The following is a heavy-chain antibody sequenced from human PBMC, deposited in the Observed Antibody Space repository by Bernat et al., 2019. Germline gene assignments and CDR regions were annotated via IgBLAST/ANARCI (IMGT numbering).Heavy chain of an antibody. Sequence: EVQLVESGGGLVQPGGSLRLSCAASGFTFSSYWMHWVRQAPGKGLVWVSRINSDGSSTSYADSVKGRFTISRDNAKNTLYLQMNSLRAEDTAVYYCARERPLKGGNYWTDYRGQGTLITVSS. CDR3: ARERPLKGGNYWTDY. J-gene: IGHJ4*02. V-gene: IGHV3-74*01. D-gene: IGHD1-7*01. CDR2: INSDGSST. CDR1: GFTFSSYW.